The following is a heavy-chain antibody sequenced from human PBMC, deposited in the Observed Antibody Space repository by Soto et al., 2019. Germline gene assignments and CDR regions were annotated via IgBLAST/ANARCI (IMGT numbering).Heavy chain of an antibody. J-gene: IGHJ3*02. CDR3: ARDSLPYYYGSGSYYKGAFDI. D-gene: IGHD3-10*01. CDR2: IYHSGST. V-gene: IGHV4-4*02. Sequence: PSETLSLTCAVSSGSISSSNWWSWVRQPPGKGLEWFGEIYHSGSTNYNPSLKSRVTISVDKSKNQFSLKLSSVTAADTAVYYCARDSLPYYYGSGSYYKGAFDIWGQGTMVTVSS. CDR1: SGSISSSNW.